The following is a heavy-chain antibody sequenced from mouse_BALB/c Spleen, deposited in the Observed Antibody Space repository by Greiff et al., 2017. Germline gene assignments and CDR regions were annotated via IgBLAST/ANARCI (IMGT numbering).Heavy chain of an antibody. Sequence: QVQLQQSGAELAKPGASVKMSCKASGYTFTSYWMHWVKQRPGQGLEWIGYINPSTGYTEYNQKFKDKATLTADKSSSTAYMQLSSLTSEDSAVYYCARVSYGNYEAWFAYWGQGTLVTVSA. J-gene: IGHJ3*01. CDR2: INPSTGYT. D-gene: IGHD2-1*01. V-gene: IGHV1-7*01. CDR1: GYTFTSYW. CDR3: ARVSYGNYEAWFAY.